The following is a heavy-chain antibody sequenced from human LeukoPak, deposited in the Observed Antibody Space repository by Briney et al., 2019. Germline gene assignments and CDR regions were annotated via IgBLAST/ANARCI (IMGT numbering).Heavy chain of an antibody. CDR1: GGTFSSYA. CDR3: ARTKTTIAARVPPHRGTLNWFDP. Sequence: ASVKVSCKASGGTFSSYAISWVRQAPGQGLEWMGGIIPIFGTANYAQKFQGRVTITADESTSTAYMELSSLRSEDTAVYYCARTKTTIAARVPPHRGTLNWFDPWGQGTLVTVSS. D-gene: IGHD6-6*01. J-gene: IGHJ5*02. V-gene: IGHV1-69*13. CDR2: IIPIFGTA.